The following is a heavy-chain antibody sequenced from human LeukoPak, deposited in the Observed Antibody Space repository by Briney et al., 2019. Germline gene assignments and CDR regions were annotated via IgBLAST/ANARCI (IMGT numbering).Heavy chain of an antibody. J-gene: IGHJ6*02. D-gene: IGHD3-22*01. V-gene: IGHV3-33*01. CDR2: IWYDGSNK. CDR1: GFTFSSYG. CDR3: ARGLPHYYDSSGSQYYYGMDV. Sequence: GGSLRLSCAASGFTFSSYGMHWVRQAPGKGLEWVAVIWYDGSNKYYADSVKGRFTISRDNSKNTLYLQMNSLRAEDTAVYYCARGLPHYYDSSGSQYYYGMDVWGQGTTVTVSS.